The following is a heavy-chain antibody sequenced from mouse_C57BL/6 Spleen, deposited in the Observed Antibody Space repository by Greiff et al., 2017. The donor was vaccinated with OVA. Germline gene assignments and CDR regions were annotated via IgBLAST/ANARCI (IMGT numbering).Heavy chain of an antibody. Sequence: EVQLQQSGPVLVKPGASVKMSCKASGYTFTDYYMNWVKQSHGKSLEWIGVINPYNGGTSYNQKFKGKATLTVDKSSSTSYMELNSLPSEDSAVDYCAGKGKYCGSSARYGYFDVGGTGTTVTVSS. CDR2: INPYNGGT. CDR3: AGKGKYCGSSARYGYFDV. D-gene: IGHD1-1*01. V-gene: IGHV1-19*01. J-gene: IGHJ1*03. CDR1: GYTFTDYY.